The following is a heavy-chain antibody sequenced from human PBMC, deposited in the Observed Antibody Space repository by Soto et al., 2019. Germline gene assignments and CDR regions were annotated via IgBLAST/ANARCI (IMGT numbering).Heavy chain of an antibody. CDR2: IYVTGAV. CDR1: GAALNSGNYY. V-gene: IGHV4-31*03. D-gene: IGHD3-10*01. Sequence: SETLSLTCSVSGAALNSGNYYWSWIRQVPGKGLEWIGHIYVTGAVDYNPSLRDRITISQDTSERQFSLNLRLVTAADTAVYSCARLRIPTNYYKWFDPWGQGTLVTVSS. CDR3: ARLRIPTNYYKWFDP. J-gene: IGHJ5*02.